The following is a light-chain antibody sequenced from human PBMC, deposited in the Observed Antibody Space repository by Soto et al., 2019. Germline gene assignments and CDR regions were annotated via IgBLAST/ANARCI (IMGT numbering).Light chain of an antibody. Sequence: VVMTQSPLSLPVTLGQPASISCRSSQSLIYSDRNTYLNWFHQRPGQSPRRLIYKVSNRDSGVPDRFSGSGSGTDFTLKISRVEAEDVGVYYCMQGTYWPRLTFGGGTKVDIK. CDR2: KVS. J-gene: IGKJ4*01. CDR3: MQGTYWPRLT. CDR1: QSLIYSDRNTY. V-gene: IGKV2-30*01.